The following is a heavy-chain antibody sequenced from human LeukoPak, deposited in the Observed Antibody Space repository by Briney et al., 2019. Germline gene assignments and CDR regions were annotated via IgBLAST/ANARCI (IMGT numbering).Heavy chain of an antibody. Sequence: ASVKVSCKASGGTFSSYAISWVRQAPGQGLEWMGGIIPIFGTTNYAQKFQDRVTITADKSTSTAYMELSSLRSEDTAVYYCARIMYYYDSSGYSGRAFDIWGQGTMVTVSS. CDR2: IIPIFGTT. J-gene: IGHJ3*02. D-gene: IGHD3-22*01. CDR3: ARIMYYYDSSGYSGRAFDI. CDR1: GGTFSSYA. V-gene: IGHV1-69*06.